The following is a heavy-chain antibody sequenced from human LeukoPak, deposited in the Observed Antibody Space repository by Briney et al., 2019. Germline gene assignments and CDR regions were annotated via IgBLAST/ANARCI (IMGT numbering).Heavy chain of an antibody. V-gene: IGHV1-46*01. Sequence: ASVKVSCKASGYTFTRYYMHWVRQAPRQGLEWMGIINPSGGSTSYAQKFQGRVTMTRDTSITTAYMELSRLTSDDTAVYYCARGGLCSSTSCFMGWFDPWGQGTLVTVSS. CDR1: GYTFTRYY. CDR2: INPSGGST. CDR3: ARGGLCSSTSCFMGWFDP. J-gene: IGHJ5*02. D-gene: IGHD2-2*01.